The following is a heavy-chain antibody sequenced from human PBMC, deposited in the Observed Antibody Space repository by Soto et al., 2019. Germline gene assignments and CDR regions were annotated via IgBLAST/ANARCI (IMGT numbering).Heavy chain of an antibody. J-gene: IGHJ6*02. Sequence: SLRLSCAASGFTFSSYGMNWVRQAPGKGLEWVAVIWYDGSNKYYADSVKGRFTISRDNSKNTLYLQMNSLRAEDTAVYYCARXXXXXGHXGMDVWGQGXXVTXXS. CDR1: GFTFSSYG. V-gene: IGHV3-33*01. CDR3: ARXXXXXGHXGMDV. CDR2: IWYDGSNK.